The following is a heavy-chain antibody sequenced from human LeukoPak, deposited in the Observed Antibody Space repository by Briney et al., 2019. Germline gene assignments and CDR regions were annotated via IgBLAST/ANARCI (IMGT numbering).Heavy chain of an antibody. J-gene: IGHJ4*02. Sequence: ASVKVSCKASGYTFTSYYMHWVRQAPGQGLEWMGLINPSGGSTSYAQKFQGRVTMTRDTSTSTVYMELSSLRSEDTAVYHCARDSPDYGLGSPNFDYWGQGTLVTVSS. CDR2: INPSGGST. V-gene: IGHV1-46*01. CDR3: ARDSPDYGLGSPNFDY. D-gene: IGHD3-10*01. CDR1: GYTFTSYY.